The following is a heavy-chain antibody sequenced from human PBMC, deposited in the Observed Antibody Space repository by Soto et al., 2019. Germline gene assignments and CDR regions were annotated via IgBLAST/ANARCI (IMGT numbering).Heavy chain of an antibody. V-gene: IGHV4-59*01. CDR3: ASVYGSGSYFDY. Sequence: QVQLQESGPGLVKPSETLSLTCTVSGGSISSYYWSWIRQPPGKGLEWIGYIYYSGSTNYNPSLKSRVTISVDTSKNQFSLKLSSVTAADTAVYYCASVYGSGSYFDYWGQGTLVTVSS. J-gene: IGHJ4*02. CDR1: GGSISSYY. D-gene: IGHD3-10*01. CDR2: IYYSGST.